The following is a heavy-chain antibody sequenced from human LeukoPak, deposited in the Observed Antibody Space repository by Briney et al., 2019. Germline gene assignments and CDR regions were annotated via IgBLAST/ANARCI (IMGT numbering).Heavy chain of an antibody. D-gene: IGHD3-16*01. J-gene: IGHJ3*02. CDR3: ARWGRDLDAFDI. CDR1: GFTVSSNY. V-gene: IGHV3-66*01. CDR2: IFSGGST. Sequence: GESLRLSCAASGFTVSSNYMSWVRQAPGKGLEWVSVIFSGGSTYYRDSVKGRFTISRDNSKNTLYLQMNSLRAEDTAVYYCARWGRDLDAFDIWGQGTMVTVSS.